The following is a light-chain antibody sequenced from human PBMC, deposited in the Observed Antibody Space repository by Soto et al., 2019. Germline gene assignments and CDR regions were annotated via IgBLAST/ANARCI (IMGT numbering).Light chain of an antibody. V-gene: IGKV3-20*01. J-gene: IGKJ1*01. CDR3: KQYGSSRWT. Sequence: EIVLTQSPGTLSLSPGERATLSCRASQSVSSSYLAWYQQKPGQAPRLLIYGASSRATGIPDRFSGSGSGTDFTLTISRLEPEDVAVYYCKQYGSSRWTFGQGTKVDIK. CDR2: GAS. CDR1: QSVSSSY.